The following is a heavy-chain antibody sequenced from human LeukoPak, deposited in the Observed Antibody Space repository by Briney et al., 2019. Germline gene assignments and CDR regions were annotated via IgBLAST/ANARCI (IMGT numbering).Heavy chain of an antibody. J-gene: IGHJ4*02. Sequence: GGSLRLSCAASGFTFSSYGMHWVRQAPGKGLEWVAVISYDGSNKYYVDSVKGRFTISRDNSKDTLYLQMNSLRAEDTAVYYCAQAPIVVVTANLQFHFDYWGQGTLVTVSS. CDR1: GFTFSSYG. CDR3: AQAPIVVVTANLQFHFDY. D-gene: IGHD2-21*02. CDR2: ISYDGSNK. V-gene: IGHV3-30*03.